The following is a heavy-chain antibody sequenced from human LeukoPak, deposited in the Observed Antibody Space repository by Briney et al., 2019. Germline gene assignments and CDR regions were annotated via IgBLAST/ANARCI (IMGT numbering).Heavy chain of an antibody. Sequence: SETLSLTCAVYGGSFSGYYWSWIRQPPGKGLEWIGEINHSGSTNYNPSLKSRVTISVDTSKNQFSLKLSSVIAADTAVYYCARGRLRYFDPWGQGTLVTVSS. J-gene: IGHJ5*02. CDR2: INHSGST. CDR3: ARGRLRYFDP. CDR1: GGSFSGYY. V-gene: IGHV4-34*01. D-gene: IGHD3-9*01.